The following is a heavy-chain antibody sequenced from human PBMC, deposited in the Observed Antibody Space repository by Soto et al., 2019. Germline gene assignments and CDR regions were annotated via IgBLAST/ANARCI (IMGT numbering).Heavy chain of an antibody. J-gene: IGHJ3*02. Sequence: QVHLVESGGGVVQPGRSLRLSCAASGFTVTSYVMHWVRQAPGKGLEWVAVIWNDGKKQYYADSVKGRFTISRDNSKNTLYLQMDSLRAEDTAVYYCARSNYGDYEGRDAFDIWGPGTMVTVSS. D-gene: IGHD4-17*01. CDR1: GFTVTSYV. V-gene: IGHV3-33*01. CDR3: ARSNYGDYEGRDAFDI. CDR2: IWNDGKKQ.